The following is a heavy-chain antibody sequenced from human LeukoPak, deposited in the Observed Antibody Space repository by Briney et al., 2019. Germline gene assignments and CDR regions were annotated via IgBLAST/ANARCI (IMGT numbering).Heavy chain of an antibody. CDR1: GFTFSSYE. D-gene: IGHD2-15*01. CDR3: ARAPSVVVAAP. V-gene: IGHV3-21*01. J-gene: IGHJ5*02. CDR2: ISSSSSYI. Sequence: KSGGSLRLSCAASGFTFSSYEMNWVRQAPGKGLEWVSSISSSSSYIYYADSVKGRFTISRDNAKNSLYLQMNSLRAEDTAVYYCARAPSVVVAAPWGQGTLVTVSS.